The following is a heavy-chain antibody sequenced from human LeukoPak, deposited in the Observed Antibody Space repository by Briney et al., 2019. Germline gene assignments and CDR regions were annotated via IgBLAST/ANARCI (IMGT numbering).Heavy chain of an antibody. CDR3: ARDPNGYSYGYFDY. D-gene: IGHD5-18*01. V-gene: IGHV3-30-3*01. CDR2: ISYDGSNK. CDR1: GFTFSSYA. J-gene: IGHJ4*02. Sequence: GGSLRLSCAASGFTFSSYAMHWVRQAPGKGLEWVAVISYDGSNKYYADSVKGRFTISRDNSKNTLYLQMSSLRAEDTAVYYCARDPNGYSYGYFDYWGQGTLVTVSS.